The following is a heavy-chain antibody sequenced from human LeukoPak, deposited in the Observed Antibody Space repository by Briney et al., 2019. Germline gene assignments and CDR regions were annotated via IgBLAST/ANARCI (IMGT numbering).Heavy chain of an antibody. Sequence: GGSLRLSCAASGFTFSTYSMNWVRQAPGKGLVWVSSISSGSSYTYYADSVKGRFTISRDNAKNSLYIQMNSLRAEDTAVYYYARGAFPTVAGYNWGAFDVWGLGTMVTVSS. V-gene: IGHV3-21*01. D-gene: IGHD5-24*01. J-gene: IGHJ3*01. CDR2: ISSGSSYT. CDR1: GFTFSTYS. CDR3: ARGAFPTVAGYNWGAFDV.